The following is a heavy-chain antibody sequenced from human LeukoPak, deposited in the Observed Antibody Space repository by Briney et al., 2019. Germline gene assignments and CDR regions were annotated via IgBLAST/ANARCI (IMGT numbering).Heavy chain of an antibody. V-gene: IGHV3-23*01. D-gene: IGHD1-26*01. Sequence: QAGGSLRLSCAASGFTFSSYAMNWVRQAPGKGLEWVSVISGSGGTTYYADSVKGRFTISRDNSKNMLYLQMNSLRAEDTAVYYCARDSYAVGARTADYWGQGTLVTVSS. J-gene: IGHJ4*02. CDR3: ARDSYAVGARTADY. CDR2: ISGSGGTT. CDR1: GFTFSSYA.